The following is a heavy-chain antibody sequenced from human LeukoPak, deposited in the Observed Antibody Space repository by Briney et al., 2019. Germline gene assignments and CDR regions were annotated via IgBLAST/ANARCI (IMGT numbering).Heavy chain of an antibody. CDR2: INPNSGGT. D-gene: IGHD2-2*01. V-gene: IGHV1-2*02. CDR1: GYTFTSYD. Sequence: ASVKVSCKASGYTFTSYDINWVRQAPGQGLEWMGWINPNSGGTNYAQKFQGRVTMTRDTSISTAYMELSRLRSDDTAVYYCARGRYCSSTSCYSGLHYWGQGTLVTVSS. CDR3: ARGRYCSSTSCYSGLHY. J-gene: IGHJ4*02.